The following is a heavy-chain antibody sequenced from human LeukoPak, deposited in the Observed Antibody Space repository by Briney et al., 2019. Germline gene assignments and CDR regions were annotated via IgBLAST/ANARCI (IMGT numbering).Heavy chain of an antibody. CDR2: ISSSGSTI. V-gene: IGHV3-48*03. J-gene: IGHJ4*02. CDR1: GSTFSSYE. Sequence: GGSLRLSCAASGSTFSSYEMNWVRQAPGKGLEWVSYISSSGSTIYYADSVKGRFTISRDNAKNSLYLQMNSLRAEDTAVYYCARNPVLRFLEWSIPPYYFDYWGQGTLVTVSS. D-gene: IGHD3-3*01. CDR3: ARNPVLRFLEWSIPPYYFDY.